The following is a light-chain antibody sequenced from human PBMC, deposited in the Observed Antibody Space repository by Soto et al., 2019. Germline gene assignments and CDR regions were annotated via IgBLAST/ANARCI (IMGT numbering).Light chain of an antibody. V-gene: IGLV2-8*01. J-gene: IGLJ2*01. CDR3: CSYGDNYNLI. CDR1: NNDIGGYTY. Sequence: QSALTQPPSASGSPGQSVTISCTGSNNDIGGYTYVSWYQQLPGKAPKLIIFDVTERPSGVPHRFSGSKSGYAASLTISGLQGEDEADYYCCSYGDNYNLIFGGGTKLTVL. CDR2: DVT.